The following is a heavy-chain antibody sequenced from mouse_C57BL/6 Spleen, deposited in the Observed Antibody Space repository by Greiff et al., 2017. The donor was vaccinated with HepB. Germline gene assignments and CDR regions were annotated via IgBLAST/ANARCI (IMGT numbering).Heavy chain of an antibody. CDR2: ILPGSGST. D-gene: IGHD2-5*01. CDR1: GYTFTGYW. CDR3: ARGGAYSNYEYFDV. Sequence: QVQLKESGAELMKPGASVKLSCKATGYTFTGYWIEWVKQRPGHGLEWIGEILPGSGSTNYNEKFKGKATFTADTSSNTAYMQLSSLTTEDSAIYYCARGGAYSNYEYFDVWGTGTTVTVSS. J-gene: IGHJ1*03. V-gene: IGHV1-9*01.